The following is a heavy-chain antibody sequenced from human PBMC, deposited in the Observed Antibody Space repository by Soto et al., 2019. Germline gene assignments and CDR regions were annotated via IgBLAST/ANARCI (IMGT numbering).Heavy chain of an antibody. D-gene: IGHD1-26*01. J-gene: IGHJ4*02. V-gene: IGHV4-34*01. CDR2: INHSGST. CDR3: ARAVGATTYFDD. Sequence: SETLSLTCAVYGGSFSGYYWSWIRQPPGKGLEWIGEINHSGSTNYNPSLKSRVTISVDTSKNQFSLKLSSVTAADTAVYYCARAVGATTYFDDWGQGTLVTVSS. CDR1: GGSFSGYY.